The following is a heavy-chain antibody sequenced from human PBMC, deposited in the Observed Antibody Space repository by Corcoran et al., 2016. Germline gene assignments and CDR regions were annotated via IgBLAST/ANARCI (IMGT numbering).Heavy chain of an antibody. D-gene: IGHD3-10*01. Sequence: QVELQQSGPGLVKPSQTLSLTCAISGDSVSSNSAAWNWIRQSPSRGLEWLGRTYYRSKWNNDYAVSVKSRITINPETSKNQFSLQLNSVTPEDTEGYYCARRRGLNPGFDDWGQGTLVTVSS. CDR3: ARRRGLNPGFDD. V-gene: IGHV6-1*01. CDR2: TYYRSKWNN. CDR1: GDSVSSNSAA. J-gene: IGHJ4*02.